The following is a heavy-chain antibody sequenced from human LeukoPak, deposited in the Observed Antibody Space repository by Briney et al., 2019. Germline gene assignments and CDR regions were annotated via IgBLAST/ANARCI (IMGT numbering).Heavy chain of an antibody. CDR3: ARERSSGWYAGYYFDY. CDR2: IYSGGST. Sequence: GGSLRLSCAASGFTVSSNYMSWVRQAPGKGLEWVSVIYSGGSTYYADSVKGRFTISRDNAKNSLYLQMNSLRAEDTAVYYCARERSSGWYAGYYFDYWGQGTLVTVSS. D-gene: IGHD6-19*01. V-gene: IGHV3-53*01. CDR1: GFTVSSNY. J-gene: IGHJ4*02.